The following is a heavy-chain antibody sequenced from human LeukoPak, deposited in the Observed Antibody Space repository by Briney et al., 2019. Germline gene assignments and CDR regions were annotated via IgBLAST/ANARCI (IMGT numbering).Heavy chain of an antibody. V-gene: IGHV3-23*01. CDR2: ISGSGGNT. CDR1: GFIYSSYG. J-gene: IGHJ4*02. CDR3: AKGAYYAD. D-gene: IGHD3-3*01. Sequence: GGSLRLSCAASGFIYSSYGMSWVRQAPGKGLEWVSSISGSGGNTYYADSVKGRFTVSRDNSKNTLYLQMNSLRVEDTAMYYCAKGAYYADWGQGTLVTVSS.